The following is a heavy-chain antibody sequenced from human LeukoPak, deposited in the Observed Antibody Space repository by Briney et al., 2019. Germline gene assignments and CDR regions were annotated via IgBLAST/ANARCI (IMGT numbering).Heavy chain of an antibody. V-gene: IGHV1-8*03. D-gene: IGHD3-22*01. J-gene: IGHJ4*02. CDR1: GYTFTSYD. Sequence: ASVKVSCKASGYTFTSYDINWVRQATGQGLEWMGWMNPNSGNTAYAQKFQGRVTITRNTSISTAYMELSSLRSEDTAVYYCARGLYLHLYYYDYWGQGTLVTVSS. CDR3: ARGLYLHLYYYDY. CDR2: MNPNSGNT.